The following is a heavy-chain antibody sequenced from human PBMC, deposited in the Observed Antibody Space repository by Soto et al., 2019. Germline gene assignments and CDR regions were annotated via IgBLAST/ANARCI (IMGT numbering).Heavy chain of an antibody. V-gene: IGHV3-30-3*01. Sequence: PGGSLRLSCAASGFTYSSYAMHWVRQAPGKGLEWVAVISYDGSNKYYADSVKGRFTISRDNSRNTLYLQMNSLRADDTAVYYCAREDGSSWYRHNYFDYWGQGALVTVSS. CDR1: GFTYSSYA. D-gene: IGHD6-13*01. CDR2: ISYDGSNK. CDR3: AREDGSSWYRHNYFDY. J-gene: IGHJ4*02.